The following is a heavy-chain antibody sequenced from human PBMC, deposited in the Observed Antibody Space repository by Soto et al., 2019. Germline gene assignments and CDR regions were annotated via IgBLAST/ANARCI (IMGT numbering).Heavy chain of an antibody. CDR1: GGSISSGGYY. CDR2: IYYSGNT. Sequence: SETLSLTCTVSGGSISSGGYYWSRIRQHPGKGLEWIGYIYYSGNTYYNLSLKSRLTISVDTSKNQFALKLSSVTAADTAVYYCARAYRTAYYYDSSGYYSFKWFDPWGQGTLVTVSS. J-gene: IGHJ5*02. V-gene: IGHV4-31*03. D-gene: IGHD3-22*01. CDR3: ARAYRTAYYYDSSGYYSFKWFDP.